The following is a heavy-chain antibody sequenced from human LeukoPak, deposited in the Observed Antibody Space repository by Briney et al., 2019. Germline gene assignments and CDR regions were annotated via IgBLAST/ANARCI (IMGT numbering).Heavy chain of an antibody. Sequence: GGSLRLSCAASGFTFSNAWMNWVRQAPGKGLEWVGRIKSKTDGGTTDYAAPVKGRFTISRDDSKNTLYLQMNSLKTEDTAVYYCTTVPIITGTTLAYYYGMDVWGQGTTVTVSS. CDR1: GFTFSNAW. CDR2: IKSKTDGGTT. D-gene: IGHD1-20*01. V-gene: IGHV3-15*07. J-gene: IGHJ6*02. CDR3: TTVPIITGTTLAYYYGMDV.